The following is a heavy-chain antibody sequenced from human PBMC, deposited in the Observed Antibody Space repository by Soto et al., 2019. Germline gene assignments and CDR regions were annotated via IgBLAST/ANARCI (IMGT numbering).Heavy chain of an antibody. CDR1: GFSLSTSGVG. CDR2: IYWDDDK. Sequence: SGPTLVNPTQTLTLTCTFSGFSLSTSGVGVGWIRQPPGKALEWLALIYWDDDKRYSPSLKSRLTITKDTSKNQVVLTMTNMDPVDTATYYCAHRRAIRVKLRYFDWFDYWGQGTLVTVSS. D-gene: IGHD3-9*01. CDR3: AHRRAIRVKLRYFDWFDY. V-gene: IGHV2-5*02. J-gene: IGHJ5*01.